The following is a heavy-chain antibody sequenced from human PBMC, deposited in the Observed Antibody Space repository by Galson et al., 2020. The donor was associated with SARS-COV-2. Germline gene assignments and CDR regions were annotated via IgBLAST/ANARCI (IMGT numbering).Heavy chain of an antibody. D-gene: IGHD6-19*01. V-gene: IGHV3-9*01. J-gene: IGHJ3*02. CDR3: AKLGIAVAGRSDAFDI. CDR2: ISWNSGSI. Sequence: SLKISCAASGFTFDDYAMHWVRQAPGKGLEWVSGISWNSGSIGYADSVKGRFTISRDNAKNSLYLQMNSLRAEDTALYYCAKLGIAVAGRSDAFDIWGQGTMVTVSS. CDR1: GFTFDDYA.